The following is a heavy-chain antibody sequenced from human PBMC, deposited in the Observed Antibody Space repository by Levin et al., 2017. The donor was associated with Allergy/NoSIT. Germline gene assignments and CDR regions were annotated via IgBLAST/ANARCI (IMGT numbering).Heavy chain of an antibody. CDR1: GGTFSSYA. J-gene: IGHJ3*02. CDR2: IIPIFGTA. V-gene: IGHV1-69*13. D-gene: IGHD5-12*01. CDR3: ARDKVEAATIASAFDI. Sequence: SVKVSCKASGGTFSSYAISWVRQAPGQGLEWMGGIIPIFGTANYAQKFQGRVTITADESTSTAYMELSSLRSEDTAVYYCARDKVEAATIASAFDIWGQGTMVTVSS.